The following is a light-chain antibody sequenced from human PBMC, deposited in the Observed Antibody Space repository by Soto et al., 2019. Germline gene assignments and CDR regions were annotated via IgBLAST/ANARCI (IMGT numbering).Light chain of an antibody. CDR3: SSYTSGSSHYV. Sequence: QSALTQPASVSGSPGQSITISRTGTSSDVGAYYSVSWYQHHPGKAPKLIIYGVTNRPSGVSNRFSGSKSGNTASLTISGLQAEDEAYYHCSSYTSGSSHYVFGTGTKVTVL. CDR2: GVT. J-gene: IGLJ1*01. V-gene: IGLV2-14*01. CDR1: SSDVGAYYS.